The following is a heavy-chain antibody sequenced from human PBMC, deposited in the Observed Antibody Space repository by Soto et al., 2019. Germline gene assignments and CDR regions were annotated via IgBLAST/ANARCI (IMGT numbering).Heavy chain of an antibody. Sequence: EVQLLESGGNLVQPGGSLKLSCAASGFTFSSYAMSWVRQAPGKGLEWVSGIGGSAAGSNYADSVKGRFTISRDNSRNTVYLLMSSLSAEDTALYYCARGGGIAVAGTHLDYWGQGTLVTVSS. CDR3: ARGGGIAVAGTHLDY. J-gene: IGHJ4*02. CDR2: IGGSAAGS. D-gene: IGHD6-19*01. V-gene: IGHV3-23*01. CDR1: GFTFSSYA.